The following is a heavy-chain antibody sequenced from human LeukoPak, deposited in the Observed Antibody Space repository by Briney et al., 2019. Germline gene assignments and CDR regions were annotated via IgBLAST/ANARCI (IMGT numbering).Heavy chain of an antibody. J-gene: IGHJ4*02. D-gene: IGHD2-2*01. Sequence: GGSLRLSCAASGFTFSSYWMHWVRQAQGRGWCGSRINSDGSSITYADSVKGRFTISRDNAKNALYLHMNSLRAEDTAVYYCAPTRGSTSSPFDYWGQGNLVTVSS. CDR2: INSDGSSI. CDR3: APTRGSTSSPFDY. V-gene: IGHV3-74*01. CDR1: GFTFSSYW.